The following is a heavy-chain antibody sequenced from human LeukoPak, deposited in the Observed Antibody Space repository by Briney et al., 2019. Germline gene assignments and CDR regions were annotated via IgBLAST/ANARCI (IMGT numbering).Heavy chain of an antibody. V-gene: IGHV1-8*01. CDR1: GYTFTSYD. CDR3: ARGVVPAAILSLHYYYYMDV. D-gene: IGHD2-2*02. Sequence: GASVKASCKASGYTFTSYDINWVRQATGQGLEWMGWMNPNSGNTGYAQKFQGRVTMTRNTSISTAYMELSSLRSEDTAVYYCARGVVPAAILSLHYYYYMDVWGKGTTVTVSS. CDR2: MNPNSGNT. J-gene: IGHJ6*03.